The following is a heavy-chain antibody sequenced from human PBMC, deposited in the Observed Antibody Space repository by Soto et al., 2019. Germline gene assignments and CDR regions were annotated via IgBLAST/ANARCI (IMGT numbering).Heavy chain of an antibody. D-gene: IGHD6-13*01. V-gene: IGHV1-69*01. J-gene: IGHJ6*02. CDR2: IIPMFATT. CDR3: ARGRGIGFSITWNIYWYYNMDV. Sequence: QVQLVQSGAEVRKSGSSVKVSCKAAGGTFSDYALSWVRQAPGQGLEWMGGIIPMFATTNYAQKFQGRVTITADDSATTAHMELSSLKSEDTAVYYCARGRGIGFSITWNIYWYYNMDVWGQGTTVTVSS. CDR1: GGTFSDYA.